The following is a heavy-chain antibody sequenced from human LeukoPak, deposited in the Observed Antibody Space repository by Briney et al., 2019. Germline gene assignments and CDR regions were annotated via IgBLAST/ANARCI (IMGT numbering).Heavy chain of an antibody. CDR1: GGPFSSYA. CDR2: IIPIFGTA. D-gene: IGHD4-23*01. J-gene: IGHJ4*02. Sequence: SVKVSCKASGGPFSSYAISWVREAPGQGLEWTGRIIPIFGTANYAQKFQGRVTITTDESTSTAYMELSSLRFEDTAVYYCARTDYGGNQGDFDYWGQGTLVTVSS. V-gene: IGHV1-69*05. CDR3: ARTDYGGNQGDFDY.